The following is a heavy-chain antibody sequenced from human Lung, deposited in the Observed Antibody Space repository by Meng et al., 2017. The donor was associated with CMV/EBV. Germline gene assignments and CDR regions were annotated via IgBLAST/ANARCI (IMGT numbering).Heavy chain of an antibody. CDR1: GFTFSSYW. CDR3: GRDGGICAPRFDP. V-gene: IGHV3-7*01. J-gene: IGHJ5*02. CDR2: IKQDGGEK. Sequence: GESLKISCEASGFTFSSYWMTWVRQAPGKGLEWVANIKQDGGEKFYVDSVKGRFTISRDNAKRSLYLKMSSLRAEDTALYYCGRDGGICAPRFDPWGPGTLVTVSS. D-gene: IGHD3-16*01.